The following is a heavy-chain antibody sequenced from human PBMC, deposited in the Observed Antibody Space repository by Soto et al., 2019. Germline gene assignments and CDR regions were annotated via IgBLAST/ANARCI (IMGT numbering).Heavy chain of an antibody. CDR2: IIPIFGTA. V-gene: IGHV1-69*13. CDR1: GGTFSSYA. D-gene: IGHD3-3*01. Sequence: SVKVSCKASGGTFSSYAISWVRQAPGQGLEWMGGIIPIFGTANYAQKFQGRVTITADESTSTAYMELSSLRSEDTAVYYCARVVDFWSGYYMWNKMYYFDYWGQGTLVTVSS. CDR3: ARVVDFWSGYYMWNKMYYFDY. J-gene: IGHJ4*02.